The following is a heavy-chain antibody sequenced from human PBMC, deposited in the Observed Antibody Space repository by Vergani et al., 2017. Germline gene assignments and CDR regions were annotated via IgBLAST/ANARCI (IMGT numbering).Heavy chain of an antibody. CDR2: IHPADSDT. D-gene: IGHD3-22*01. CDR3: ARLYGRDSSGSKYFDY. Sequence: EVQLVQSGAEVKKPGESLKISCQISGYSITNYWIGWVRQMPGKGLEWMGIIHPADSDTSYSPSFQGQVTISVDKSISTAYLQRSSLRASDSAMYYCARLYGRDSSGSKYFDYWGQGTLVTVSS. V-gene: IGHV5-51*01. CDR1: GYSITNYW. J-gene: IGHJ4*02.